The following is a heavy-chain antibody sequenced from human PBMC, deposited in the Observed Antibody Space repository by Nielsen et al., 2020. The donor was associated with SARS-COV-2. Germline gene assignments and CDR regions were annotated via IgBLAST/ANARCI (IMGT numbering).Heavy chain of an antibody. CDR2: IYYSGST. CDR1: GGSISNYY. CDR3: ARNVWNILTGYDTSFDY. J-gene: IGHJ4*02. Sequence: GSLRLSCTVSGGSISNYYWGWIRQPPGKGLEWIGYIYYSGSTNYNPSLKSRVTISVDTSKNQFSLKLSSVTAADTAVYYCARNVWNILTGYDTSFDYWGQGTLVTVSS. V-gene: IGHV4-59*01. D-gene: IGHD3-9*01.